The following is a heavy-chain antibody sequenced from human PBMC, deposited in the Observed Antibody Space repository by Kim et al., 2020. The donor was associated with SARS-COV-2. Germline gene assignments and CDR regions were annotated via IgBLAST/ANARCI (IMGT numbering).Heavy chain of an antibody. CDR3: GRDWQQLAYGMDV. Sequence: YNPSLTSRLTISVDTSKNEFSLKLSSVTASDTAVYYCGRDWQQLAYGMDVWGQGTTVTVSS. J-gene: IGHJ6*02. D-gene: IGHD6-13*01. V-gene: IGHV4-59*01.